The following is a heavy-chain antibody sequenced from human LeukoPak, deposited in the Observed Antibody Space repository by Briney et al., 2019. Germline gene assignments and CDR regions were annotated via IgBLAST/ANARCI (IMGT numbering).Heavy chain of an antibody. CDR2: ISGSGGST. D-gene: IGHD5-12*01. CDR1: GFAFSDSW. V-gene: IGHV3-23*01. Sequence: GGSLRLSCAASGFAFSDSWMTWVRQAPGKGLEWVSAISGSGGSTYYADSVKGRFTISRDNSKNTLYLQMNSLRAEDTAVYYCAKDRDSGYPSTNGYWGQGTLVTVSS. J-gene: IGHJ4*02. CDR3: AKDRDSGYPSTNGY.